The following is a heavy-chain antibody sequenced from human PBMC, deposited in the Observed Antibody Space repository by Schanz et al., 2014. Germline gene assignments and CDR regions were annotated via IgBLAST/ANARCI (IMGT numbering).Heavy chain of an antibody. CDR2: INVYNGDT. Sequence: QVQLVQSGGEVKTPGASVKVSCKASGYTFTRSGISWVRQAPGQGLEWMGWINVYNGDTKFAKTFQDRVTLTTDTSTSTAYMELRSLRSDDTAVYYCAGDMRREHDPDGSGSYWGQGTLVTVSS. CDR1: GYTFTRSG. CDR3: AGDMRREHDPDGSGSY. J-gene: IGHJ4*02. D-gene: IGHD3-10*01. V-gene: IGHV1-18*01.